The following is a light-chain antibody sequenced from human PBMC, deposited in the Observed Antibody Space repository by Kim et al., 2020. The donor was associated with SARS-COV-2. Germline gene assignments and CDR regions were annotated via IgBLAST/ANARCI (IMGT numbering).Light chain of an antibody. J-gene: IGKJ2*01. CDR3: HLYSSMPYP. Sequence: SATIKCTSSQSLLHSFVNRNYLGWYQQKPGPPPKLLIYWASTRESGVPYRFSVIGSGTDFTLSISSLQAEDVTFYCCHLYSSMPYPFGQGTKLEI. V-gene: IGKV4-1*01. CDR2: WAS. CDR1: QSLLHSFVNRNY.